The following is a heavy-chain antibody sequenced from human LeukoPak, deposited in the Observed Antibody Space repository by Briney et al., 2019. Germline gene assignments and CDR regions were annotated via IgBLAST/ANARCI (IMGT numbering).Heavy chain of an antibody. J-gene: IGHJ3*02. CDR1: GYSFTSYW. CDR2: IYPGDSDT. Sequence: GESLKISCKGSGYSFTSYWIGWVRPMPGKGLEWMGIIYPGDSDTRYSPSFQGQVTISADKSISTAYLRWSSLKASDTAMYYCARSHRQLLWFGELFLDAFDIWGQGTMVTVSS. CDR3: ARSHRQLLWFGELFLDAFDI. D-gene: IGHD3-10*01. V-gene: IGHV5-51*01.